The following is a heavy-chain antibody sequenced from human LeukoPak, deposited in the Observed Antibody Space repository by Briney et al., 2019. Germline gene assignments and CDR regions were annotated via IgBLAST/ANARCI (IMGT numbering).Heavy chain of an antibody. J-gene: IGHJ5*02. CDR3: ARHYGP. CDR1: GGSISSSFNY. CDR2: IYESGSA. D-gene: IGHD3-16*01. V-gene: IGHV4-39*01. Sequence: SETLSLTCTVSGGSISSSFNYWAWIRQPPGKGLEWIGSIYESGSAYYNPSLKSRITMSVDTSENQFSLKLTSVTAADMAVYYCARHYGPWGQGTLVTVSS.